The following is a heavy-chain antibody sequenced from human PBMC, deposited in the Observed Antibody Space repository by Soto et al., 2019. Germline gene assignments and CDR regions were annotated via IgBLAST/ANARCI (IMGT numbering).Heavy chain of an antibody. CDR2: ISGSGGST. J-gene: IGHJ3*02. CDR3: ARGGTYYYPNAAFDI. V-gene: IGHV3-23*01. Sequence: GGSLRLSCAASGFTFSSYAMSWVRQAPGKGLEWVSAISGSGGSTYYADSVKGRFTISRDNAKNSLYLQMNSLRAEDTAVYYCARGGTYYYPNAAFDIWGQGTMVTVSS. D-gene: IGHD3-10*01. CDR1: GFTFSSYA.